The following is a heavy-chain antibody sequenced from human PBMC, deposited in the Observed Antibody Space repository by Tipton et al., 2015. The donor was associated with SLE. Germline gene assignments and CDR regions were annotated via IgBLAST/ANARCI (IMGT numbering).Heavy chain of an antibody. J-gene: IGHJ4*02. CDR3: ANPVGYGSGTGGY. Sequence: SLRLSCVVSGFTFSNYGMHGVRQAPGKGPAWLALIRYDGSNKYYADSVKGRFTISRDNSKNTLYLQMNSLRAEDTAVYYCANPVGYGSGTGGYWGQGTLVTVSS. V-gene: IGHV3-30*02. CDR2: IRYDGSNK. CDR1: GFTFSNYG. D-gene: IGHD3-10*01.